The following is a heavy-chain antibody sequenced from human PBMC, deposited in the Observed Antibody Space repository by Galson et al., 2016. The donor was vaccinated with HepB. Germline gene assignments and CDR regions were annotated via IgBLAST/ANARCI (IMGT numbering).Heavy chain of an antibody. J-gene: IGHJ5*02. D-gene: IGHD3-16*02. CDR1: GYRFTNYW. Sequence: QSGAEVKKPGESLKISCKGSGYRFTNYWIAWVRQVPGKGLEWMGIIFPGDSETRYNPSFQGQVTISADKSIDTTYLQWSSLKASDTATYYCARQWGSGYTTTRWLDPWGQGTLVTVSS. CDR3: ARQWGSGYTTTRWLDP. CDR2: IFPGDSET. V-gene: IGHV5-51*01.